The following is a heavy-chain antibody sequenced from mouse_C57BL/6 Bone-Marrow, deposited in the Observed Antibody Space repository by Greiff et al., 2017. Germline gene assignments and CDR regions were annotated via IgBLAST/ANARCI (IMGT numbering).Heavy chain of an antibody. J-gene: IGHJ4*01. CDR2: IHPNSGST. D-gene: IGHD1-1*01. CDR1: GYTFTSYW. V-gene: IGHV1-64*01. Sequence: QVQLQQPGAELVKPGASVKLSCKASGYTFTSYWMHWVTQRPGQGLEWIGMIHPNSGSTNYNEKFKSKATLTVDKSSSTAYMQLSSLTSEDSAVYYCARPYYYGTFMDYWGQGTSVTVSS. CDR3: ARPYYYGTFMDY.